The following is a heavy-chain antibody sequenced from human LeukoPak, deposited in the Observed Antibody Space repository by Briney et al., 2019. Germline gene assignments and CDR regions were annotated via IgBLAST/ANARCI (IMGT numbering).Heavy chain of an antibody. J-gene: IGHJ3*02. CDR2: FDPEDGET. CDR1: GYTLTELS. V-gene: IGHV1-24*01. Sequence: EASVKVSCKVSGYTLTELSMQWVRQAPGKGLEWMGGFDPEDGETIYAQKFQGRVTMTEDTSTDTAYMELSSLRSEDTAVYYCATDPWQNAFDIWGQGTMVTVSS. CDR3: ATDPWQNAFDI. D-gene: IGHD5-24*01.